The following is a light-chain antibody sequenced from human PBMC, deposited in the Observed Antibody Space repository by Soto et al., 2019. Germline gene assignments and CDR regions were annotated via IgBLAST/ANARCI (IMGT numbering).Light chain of an antibody. V-gene: IGLV2-14*01. Sequence: QSALTQPASVSGSPGQSITISCTGTSSDVGDYNYVSWYQQHPGKAPKLKLYDVSNRPSGISNRFSGSKSGNTASLTISGLQAEDEADYYCSSYTSSSTLFGTGTKLTVL. CDR3: SSYTSSSTL. CDR2: DVS. J-gene: IGLJ1*01. CDR1: SSDVGDYNY.